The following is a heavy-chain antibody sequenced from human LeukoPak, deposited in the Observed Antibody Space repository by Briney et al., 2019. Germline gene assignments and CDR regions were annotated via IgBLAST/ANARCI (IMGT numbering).Heavy chain of an antibody. Sequence: PSETLSLTCTVSGGSISSGDYYWSWIRQPPGKGLEWIGYIYYSGSTYYNPSLKSRVTISVDTSKSQFSLKLSSVTAADTAVYYCASPVRYSSSWYVYWGQGTLVTVSS. CDR2: IYYSGST. D-gene: IGHD6-13*01. J-gene: IGHJ4*02. V-gene: IGHV4-30-4*01. CDR3: ASPVRYSSSWYVY. CDR1: GGSISSGDYY.